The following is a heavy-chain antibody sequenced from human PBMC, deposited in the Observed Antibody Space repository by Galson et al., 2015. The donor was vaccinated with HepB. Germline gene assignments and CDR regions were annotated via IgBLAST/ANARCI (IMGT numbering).Heavy chain of an antibody. Sequence: SLRLSCAASGFTFSSYFMSWVRQAPGKGLEWVSGINDSGGSTYYVEYLKGRFTISRDNSRNTLYMQMNSLRGEDTAVYYCVVSSYCSSMSCYSGNFDYWGQGTLVTVSS. CDR3: VVSSYCSSMSCYSGNFDY. V-gene: IGHV3-23*01. CDR1: GFTFSSYF. CDR2: INDSGGST. D-gene: IGHD2-2*01. J-gene: IGHJ4*02.